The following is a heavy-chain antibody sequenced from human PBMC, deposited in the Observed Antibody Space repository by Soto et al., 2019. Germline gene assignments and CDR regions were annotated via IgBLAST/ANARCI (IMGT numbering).Heavy chain of an antibody. Sequence: ASVKVSCKASGYTFTSYGISWVRQAPGRGREWMGWISAYNGNTNCAQKLEGRVTMTTDTSTSTAYMELRSLRYDDTAVYYCARDHRYCSSTSCQQEYYYGMDVWGQGTTVTV. V-gene: IGHV1-18*04. CDR3: ARDHRYCSSTSCQQEYYYGMDV. J-gene: IGHJ6*02. D-gene: IGHD2-2*01. CDR1: GYTFTSYG. CDR2: ISAYNGNT.